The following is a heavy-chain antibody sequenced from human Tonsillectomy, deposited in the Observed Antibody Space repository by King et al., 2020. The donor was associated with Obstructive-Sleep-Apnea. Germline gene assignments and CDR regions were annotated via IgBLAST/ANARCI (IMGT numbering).Heavy chain of an antibody. V-gene: IGHV4-59*01. CDR1: GGSISSYY. Sequence: PLQESGPGLVKPSETLSLTCTVSGGSISSYYWSWIRQPPGRGLQWIGYIYYSGSTNYNPSLKSRVTISVDTSKNQFSLKLNSVTAADTAVYYCARSVGSGWFGDAFDIWGQGTMVTVSS. J-gene: IGHJ3*02. CDR2: IYYSGST. D-gene: IGHD6-19*01. CDR3: ARSVGSGWFGDAFDI.